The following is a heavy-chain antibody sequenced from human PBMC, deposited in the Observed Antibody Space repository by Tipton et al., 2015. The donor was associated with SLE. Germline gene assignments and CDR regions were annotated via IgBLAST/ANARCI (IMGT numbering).Heavy chain of an antibody. D-gene: IGHD5/OR15-5a*01. CDR2: TWYDEKNK. Sequence: SLRLSCAASGFTFSGYSINWVRQAPGKGLEWVAVTWYDEKNKYYVDSVKGRFTISRDNAKNSLYLEMNSLRPDDTAFYYCAKDHLPLGFYYMDVWGKGTTVTVSS. J-gene: IGHJ6*03. CDR1: GFTFSGYS. V-gene: IGHV3-33*03. CDR3: AKDHLPLGFYYMDV.